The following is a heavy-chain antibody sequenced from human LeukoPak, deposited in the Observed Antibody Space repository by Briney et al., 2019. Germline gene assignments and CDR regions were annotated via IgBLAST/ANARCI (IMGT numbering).Heavy chain of an antibody. CDR2: IKTDGTYT. J-gene: IGHJ4*02. V-gene: IGHV3-74*01. CDR3: ARVTGLQLVQGLDY. CDR1: GFTFSRYW. D-gene: IGHD6-13*01. Sequence: GGSLRLSCAASGFTFSRYWMHWVRQAPGKGLVWVSRIKTDGTYTSYADSVKGRFTISRDNAKSTLYLQMNALRGEDTAVYYCARVTGLQLVQGLDYWGQGTLVTVSS.